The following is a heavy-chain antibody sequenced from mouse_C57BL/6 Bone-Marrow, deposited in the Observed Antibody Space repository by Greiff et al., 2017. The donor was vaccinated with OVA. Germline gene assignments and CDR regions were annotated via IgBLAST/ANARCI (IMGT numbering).Heavy chain of an antibody. J-gene: IGHJ3*01. CDR3: ARQITTAVAGAY. V-gene: IGHV5-17*01. Sequence: EVQLVESGGGLVKPGGSLTLSCAASGFTFSDYGMHWVRQAPEKGLEWVAYISSGSSTIYYADTVKGRFTISRDNAKNTLFLQMTSLRSEDTAMYYCARQITTAVAGAYWGQGTLVTVSA. CDR2: ISSGSSTI. D-gene: IGHD1-1*01. CDR1: GFTFSDYG.